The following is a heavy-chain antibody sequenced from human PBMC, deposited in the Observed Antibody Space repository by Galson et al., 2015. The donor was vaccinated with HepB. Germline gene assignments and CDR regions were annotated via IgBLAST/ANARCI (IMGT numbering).Heavy chain of an antibody. J-gene: IGHJ4*02. CDR3: ARVFGVGAPEY. CDR2: INPKSGVT. D-gene: IGHD3-3*01. V-gene: IGHV1-2*06. Sequence: SVKVSCKASGYSFTDYYMHWVRQAPGQGLEWMGRINPKSGVTNYAQKFQGRVTMTRDTSISTAYMELSRLTSDDTALYFCARVFGVGAPEYWGQGTLVTVSS. CDR1: GYSFTDYY.